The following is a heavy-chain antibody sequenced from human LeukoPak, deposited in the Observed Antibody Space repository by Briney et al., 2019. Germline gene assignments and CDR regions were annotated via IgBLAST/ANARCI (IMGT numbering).Heavy chain of an antibody. D-gene: IGHD6-13*01. CDR1: GFIFSTYD. J-gene: IGHJ3*02. CDR3: VREGTIAEAGRWIDALNM. Sequence: PGGSLRLSCAASGFIFSTYDMHWVRQGTGKGLERVSAIGTVGDTHYADSVKGRFTISRENAKNSLYLQMNSLRAGDTAVYYCVREGTIAEAGRWIDALNMWGQGTMVTVSS. CDR2: IGTVGDT. V-gene: IGHV3-13*01.